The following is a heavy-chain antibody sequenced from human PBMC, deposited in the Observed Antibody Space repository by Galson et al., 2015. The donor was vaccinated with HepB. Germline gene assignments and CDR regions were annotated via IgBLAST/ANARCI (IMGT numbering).Heavy chain of an antibody. Sequence: SVKVSCKASGYTFTNYALNWVRQAPGQGLEWMGWINTNTGDPTYAQGFTGPSVFSLDTSVSTAYLQISSLKAEDTAVYYCARDRWSDGSSHFDSWGQGTLVTVSS. CDR2: INTNTGDP. CDR3: ARDRWSDGSSHFDS. CDR1: GYTFTNYA. V-gene: IGHV7-4-1*02. J-gene: IGHJ4*02. D-gene: IGHD3-22*01.